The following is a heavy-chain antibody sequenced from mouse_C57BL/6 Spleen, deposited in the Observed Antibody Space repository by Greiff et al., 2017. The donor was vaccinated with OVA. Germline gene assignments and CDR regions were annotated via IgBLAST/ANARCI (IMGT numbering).Heavy chain of an antibody. CDR2: IYPGSGST. D-gene: IGHD2-4*01. V-gene: IGHV1-55*01. Sequence: QVQLKQPGAELVKPGASVKMSCKASGYTFTSYWITWVKQRPGQGLEWIGDIYPGSGSTTYNEKFKSKATLTVDTSSSTAYMQLSSLTSEDSAVDYCARTAIYYDYDWYFDVWGTGTTVTVSS. CDR1: GYTFTSYW. J-gene: IGHJ1*03. CDR3: ARTAIYYDYDWYFDV.